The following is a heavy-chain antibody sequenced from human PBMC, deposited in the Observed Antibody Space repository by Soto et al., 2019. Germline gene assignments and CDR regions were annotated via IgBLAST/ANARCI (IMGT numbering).Heavy chain of an antibody. J-gene: IGHJ6*02. CDR3: ARAPRGYGMDV. Sequence: SETLSLTCTVSGDSVSSNSWWSWVRQPPGKGLERIGETHHSGSTNYNSSLTSRVSISIDKSKNQFSLNLYSVTAADAAVFYCARAPRGYGMDVWGQGTTVTVSS. CDR2: THHSGST. V-gene: IGHV4-4*02. CDR1: GDSVSSNSW.